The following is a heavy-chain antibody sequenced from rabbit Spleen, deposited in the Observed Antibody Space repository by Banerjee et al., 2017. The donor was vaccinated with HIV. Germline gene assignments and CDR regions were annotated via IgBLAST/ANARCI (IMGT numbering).Heavy chain of an antibody. J-gene: IGHJ4*01. V-gene: IGHV1S47*01. CDR1: GFDFSSYG. CDR3: VREVAAKFSL. Sequence: QEQLVESGGGLVQPGGSLKLSCKASGFDFSSYGVSWVRQAPGEGLEWIGYIDPVFGITCYANWVNGRFTISSHNAQNTLFLQLNSLTAADTATYFCVREVAAKFSLWGPGTLVTVS. D-gene: IGHD4-1*01. CDR2: IDPVFGIT.